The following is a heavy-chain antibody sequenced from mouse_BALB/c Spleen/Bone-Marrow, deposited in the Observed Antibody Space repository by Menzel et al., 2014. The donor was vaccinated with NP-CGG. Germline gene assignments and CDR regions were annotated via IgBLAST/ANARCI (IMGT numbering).Heavy chain of an antibody. J-gene: IGHJ1*01. CDR2: SNPSNGGS. CDR1: GYTFSNYY. Sequence: QVQLQQPGAELVKPGASVKLSCKASGYTFSNYYMYWVKRRPGQGLEWIGESNPSNGGSNFNEKFKSKATLTVDKSSSTAYMQLSSLTSEDSAVYYCTRSNYGYWYFDVWGAGTTVTVSS. V-gene: IGHV1S81*02. D-gene: IGHD1-1*01. CDR3: TRSNYGYWYFDV.